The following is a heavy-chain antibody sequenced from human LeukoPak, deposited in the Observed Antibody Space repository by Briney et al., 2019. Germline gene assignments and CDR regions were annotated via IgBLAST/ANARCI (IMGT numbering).Heavy chain of an antibody. CDR1: GFTSSSYA. CDR3: VKGSSTSYTAVIDY. Sequence: GGSLRLSCSASGFTSSSYAMHWVRQAPGKGLEYVSAISSNGGSTYYADSVKGRFTISRDNSKNTLYLQMSSLRAEDTAVYYCVKGSSTSYTAVIDYWGQGTLVTVSS. V-gene: IGHV3-64D*06. J-gene: IGHJ4*02. CDR2: ISSNGGST. D-gene: IGHD2-2*01.